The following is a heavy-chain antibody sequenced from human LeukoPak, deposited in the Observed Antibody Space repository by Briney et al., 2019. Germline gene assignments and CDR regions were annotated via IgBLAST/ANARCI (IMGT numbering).Heavy chain of an antibody. Sequence: GGSLRLSCAASGFTFDDYGMSWVRQAPGKGLEWVSGINWNGGSTGYADSVKGRFTISRDNAKNSLYLQMNSLRAEDTALYYCAKVTRRGYSYGGTFDYWGQGTLVTVSS. J-gene: IGHJ4*02. CDR3: AKVTRRGYSYGGTFDY. CDR1: GFTFDDYG. V-gene: IGHV3-20*04. D-gene: IGHD5-18*01. CDR2: INWNGGST.